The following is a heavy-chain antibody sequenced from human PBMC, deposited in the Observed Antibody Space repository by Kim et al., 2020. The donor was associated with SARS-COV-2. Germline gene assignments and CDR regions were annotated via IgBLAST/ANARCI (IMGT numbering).Heavy chain of an antibody. D-gene: IGHD5-18*01. CDR2: IIPIFGTA. J-gene: IGHJ6*02. V-gene: IGHV1-69*13. CDR3: ARPVDTASYYYYGMDV. CDR1: GGTFSSYA. Sequence: SVKVSCKASGGTFSSYAISWVRQAPGQGLEWMGGIIPIFGTANYAQKFQGRVTITADESTSTAYMELSSLRSEDTAVYYCARPVDTASYYYYGMDVWGQGTTVTVSS.